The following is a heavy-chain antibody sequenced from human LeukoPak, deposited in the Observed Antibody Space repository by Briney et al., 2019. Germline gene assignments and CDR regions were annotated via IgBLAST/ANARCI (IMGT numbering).Heavy chain of an antibody. CDR3: ARGRWIQLWGRGHWFDP. Sequence: SETLSLTCAVYGGSFSGYYWSWIRQPPGKGLEWIGEINHSGSTNYNPSLKSRVTISVDTSKNQFSLKLSSVTAADTAVYYCARGRWIQLWGRGHWFDPWGQGTLVTVSS. J-gene: IGHJ5*02. CDR1: GGSFSGYY. D-gene: IGHD5-18*01. V-gene: IGHV4-34*01. CDR2: INHSGST.